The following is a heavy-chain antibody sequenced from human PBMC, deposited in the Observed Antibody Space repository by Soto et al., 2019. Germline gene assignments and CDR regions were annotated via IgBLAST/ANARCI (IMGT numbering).Heavy chain of an antibody. CDR2: ISSNWGTT. J-gene: IGHJ4*02. CDR1: GFTFSSYD. V-gene: IGHV3-64*01. CDR3: VRRVSGTYDY. D-gene: IGHD3-10*01. Sequence: EVQLAESGGGMVQPGGSLRLSCVASGFTFSSYDMHWVRQAPGKGLEYVSSISSNWGTTYYGNSVKGRFTISRDNSKNTLYLQMGSRRAEDMAVYYCVRRVSGTYDYWGQGTLVTVSS.